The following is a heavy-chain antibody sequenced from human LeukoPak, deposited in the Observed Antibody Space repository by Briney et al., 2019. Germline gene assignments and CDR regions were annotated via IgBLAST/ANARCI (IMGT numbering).Heavy chain of an antibody. CDR1: GFTFTSYA. CDR2: ISGGAGST. CDR3: ARRTLFYFDY. Sequence: GGSLRLSCAASGFTFTSYAMSWVRQAPGKGLEWVSAISGGAGSTYYADSAKGRFTISRDNSKNTLYLQMNSLRAEDTAVFYCARRTLFYFDYWGQGTLVTVSS. J-gene: IGHJ4*02. D-gene: IGHD1-1*01. V-gene: IGHV3-23*01.